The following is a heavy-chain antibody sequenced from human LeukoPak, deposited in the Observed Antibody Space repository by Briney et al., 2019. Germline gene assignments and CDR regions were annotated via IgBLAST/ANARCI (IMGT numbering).Heavy chain of an antibody. V-gene: IGHV3-30*03. D-gene: IGHD4-17*01. J-gene: IGHJ5*02. Sequence: GGSLRLSCAASGFTFSSYGMHWVRQAPGKGLEWMAVISYDGSNKYYADSVKGRFTISRDNSKNTLYLQMNSLRAEDTAVYYCAREGYGDPSWFDPWGQGTLVTVSS. CDR3: AREGYGDPSWFDP. CDR1: GFTFSSYG. CDR2: ISYDGSNK.